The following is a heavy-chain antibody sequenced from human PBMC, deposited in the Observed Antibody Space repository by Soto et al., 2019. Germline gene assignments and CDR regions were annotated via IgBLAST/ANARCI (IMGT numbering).Heavy chain of an antibody. CDR2: IYPGDSDT. CDR1: GYRFASNW. J-gene: IGHJ4*02. D-gene: IGHD5-12*01. Sequence: PGEALKTSCKGSGYRFASNWIGWVRQMPGKGLEWMGIIYPGDSDTRYSPSFQGQVTISADKSISTAYLQWSSLKASDTAMYYCARKAGRDGYNWLDYWGQGTLVTVSS. V-gene: IGHV5-51*01. CDR3: ARKAGRDGYNWLDY.